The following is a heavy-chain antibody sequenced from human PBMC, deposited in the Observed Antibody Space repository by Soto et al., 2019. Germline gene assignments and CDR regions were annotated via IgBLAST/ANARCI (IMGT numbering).Heavy chain of an antibody. J-gene: IGHJ1*01. CDR1: GFTFSSYW. CDR3: ARDSRDIVVVPAASVDTFEYFQH. V-gene: IGHV3-7*01. Sequence: EVQLVESGGGLVQPGGSLRLSCAASGFTFSSYWMSWVRQAPGKGLEWVANIKQDGSEKYYVDSVKGRFTISRDNAKNSLYLQMNSVRAEDTAVYYCARDSRDIVVVPAASVDTFEYFQHWGQGTLVTVSS. D-gene: IGHD2-2*01. CDR2: IKQDGSEK.